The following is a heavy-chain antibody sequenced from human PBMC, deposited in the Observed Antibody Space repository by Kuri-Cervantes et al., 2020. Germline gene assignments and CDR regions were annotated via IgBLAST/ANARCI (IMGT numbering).Heavy chain of an antibody. CDR2: ISYDGSNK. CDR3: SKDWGYSGSYGVISYYYGMDV. D-gene: IGHD1-26*01. Sequence: GESLKISCAASGFTFSSYAMHWVRQAPGKGLEWVAVISYDGSNKYYADSVKGRFTISRDNSKNTLYLQMNSLRAEDTAVYYRSKDWGYSGSYGVISYYYGMDVWGQGTTVTVSS. J-gene: IGHJ6*02. CDR1: GFTFSSYA. V-gene: IGHV3-30-3*01.